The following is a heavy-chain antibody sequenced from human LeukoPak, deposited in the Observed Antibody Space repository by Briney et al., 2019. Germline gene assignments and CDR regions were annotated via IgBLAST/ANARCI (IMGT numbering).Heavy chain of an antibody. Sequence: ASVKVSCKASGYTFNNHYMYWVRQAPGQGLEWMGVINPSGGSTSYAQRFQGRVTMTRDTSTRTVYMEVNSLRSEDTAVYYCARQGTYSSAIGMGYWGQGTLVTVSS. CDR1: GYTFNNHY. CDR3: ARQGTYSSAIGMGY. CDR2: INPSGGST. V-gene: IGHV1-46*02. J-gene: IGHJ4*02. D-gene: IGHD6-19*01.